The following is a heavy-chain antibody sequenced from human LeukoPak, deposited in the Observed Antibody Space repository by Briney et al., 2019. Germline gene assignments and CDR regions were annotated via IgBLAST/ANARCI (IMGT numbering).Heavy chain of an antibody. J-gene: IGHJ4*02. CDR2: LSEDGIKT. Sequence: GGSLRLSCAASGFTFSSYAMHWVRQTPGKGLEWVAVLSEDGIKTFYAHSVKGRFTISRDNSENTMDLQMNSPRPDDTAVYYCVRGLHDYGDYGDYWGQGTLVTVSS. CDR3: VRGLHDYGDYGDY. V-gene: IGHV3-30-3*01. D-gene: IGHD4-17*01. CDR1: GFTFSSYA.